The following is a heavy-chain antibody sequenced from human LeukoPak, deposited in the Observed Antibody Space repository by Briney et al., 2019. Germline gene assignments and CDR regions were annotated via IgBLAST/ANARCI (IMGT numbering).Heavy chain of an antibody. J-gene: IGHJ4*02. CDR3: ARENIVLVPAVEEDGLGY. Sequence: ASVKVSCKASGYTFTGYYMHWVRQAPGQGLEWMGWISPNSGGTNYAQKFQGRVTMTRDTSISTAYMELSRLRSDDTAVYYCARENIVLVPAVEEDGLGYWGQGSLVTVSS. V-gene: IGHV1-2*02. CDR2: ISPNSGGT. D-gene: IGHD2-2*01. CDR1: GYTFTGYY.